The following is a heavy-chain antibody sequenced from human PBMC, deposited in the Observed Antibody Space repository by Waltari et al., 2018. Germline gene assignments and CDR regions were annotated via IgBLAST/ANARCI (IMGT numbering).Heavy chain of an antibody. D-gene: IGHD2-21*02. J-gene: IGHJ3*02. Sequence: EVQLVQSGAEVKKPGESLKISCKGSGYSFTSYWIGWVRQMPGKGLAWMGLIYPSDSGARYSPYFKGDVTISADKSVNAANLQWSSLKASDTARYYCARIGTNMVVTPSGAFDIWGQGTMVTVSS. CDR3: ARIGTNMVVTPSGAFDI. V-gene: IGHV5-51*03. CDR2: IYPSDSGA. CDR1: GYSFTSYW.